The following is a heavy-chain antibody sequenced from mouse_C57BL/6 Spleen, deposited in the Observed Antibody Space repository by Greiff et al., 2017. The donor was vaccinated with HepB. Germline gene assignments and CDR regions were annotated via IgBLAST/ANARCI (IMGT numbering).Heavy chain of an antibody. CDR3: ARRGADY. Sequence: VQLQQSGAELVKPGASVKLSCKASGYTFTSYWMQWVKQRPGQGLEWIGEIDPSDSYTNYNQKFKGKATLTVDTSSSTAYMQLSSLTSEDSAVYYCARRGADYWGQGTSVTVSS. CDR1: GYTFTSYW. CDR2: IDPSDSYT. J-gene: IGHJ4*01. V-gene: IGHV1-50*01.